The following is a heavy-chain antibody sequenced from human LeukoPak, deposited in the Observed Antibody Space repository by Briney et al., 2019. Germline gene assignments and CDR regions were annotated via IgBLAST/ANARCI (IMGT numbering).Heavy chain of an antibody. CDR2: INEAGSET. Sequence: PGGSLRLSCSVSGLTFSNYWMGWVRQAPGKGLEWVANINEAGSETYYVDSVKGRFTISRDNAKNSPYLQMNTLTAEDTAVFYCARRQERQLRSVFDIWGQGTMVTVSS. D-gene: IGHD6-13*01. CDR3: ARRQERQLRSVFDI. V-gene: IGHV3-7*01. CDR1: GLTFSNYW. J-gene: IGHJ3*02.